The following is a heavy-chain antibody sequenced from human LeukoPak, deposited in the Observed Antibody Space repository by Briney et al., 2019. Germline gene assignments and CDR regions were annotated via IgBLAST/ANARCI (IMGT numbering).Heavy chain of an antibody. CDR3: ASTGERHIFDY. CDR2: IYHSGST. V-gene: IGHV4-38-2*02. Sequence: SETLSLTCTVSGNSISSGYYWGWIRQPPGKGLEWIGSIYHSGSTYYNPSLKSRVTISVDTSKNQFSLKLSSVTAADTAVYYCASTGERHIFDYWGQGTLVTVSS. CDR1: GNSISSGYY. D-gene: IGHD1-1*01. J-gene: IGHJ4*02.